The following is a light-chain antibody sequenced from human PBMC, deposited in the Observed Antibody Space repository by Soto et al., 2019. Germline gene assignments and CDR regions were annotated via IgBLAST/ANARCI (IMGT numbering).Light chain of an antibody. J-gene: IGKJ5*01. Sequence: DIELTQSPATLSLSPGERATLSCRASQNVCTYLAWYQQKPGQAPRLLIYDASNRATGIPARFSGSGSGTDFTLTISSLEPEDFAVYYCQQRSNWTPAITFGQGTRLEIK. V-gene: IGKV3-11*01. CDR1: QNVCTY. CDR2: DAS. CDR3: QQRSNWTPAIT.